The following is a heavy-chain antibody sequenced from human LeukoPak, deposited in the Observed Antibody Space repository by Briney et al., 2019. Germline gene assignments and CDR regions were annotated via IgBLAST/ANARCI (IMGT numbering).Heavy chain of an antibody. CDR3: ARGIVVVPRNPYYFDY. Sequence: GGSPRLSCAASGFTFSSYWMSWVCQAPGKGLEWVANIKQDGSEKYYVDSVKGRFTISRDNAKNSLYLQMNSLRAEDTAVYYCARGIVVVPRNPYYFDYWGQGTLVTVSS. J-gene: IGHJ4*02. D-gene: IGHD2-2*01. CDR2: IKQDGSEK. CDR1: GFTFSSYW. V-gene: IGHV3-7*01.